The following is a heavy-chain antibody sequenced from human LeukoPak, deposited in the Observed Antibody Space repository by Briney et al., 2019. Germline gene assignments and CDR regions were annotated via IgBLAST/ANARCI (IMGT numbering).Heavy chain of an antibody. CDR2: ISGSGGST. J-gene: IGHJ4*02. CDR3: AKSLGYCSGGSCYSCCDFDY. D-gene: IGHD2-15*01. CDR1: GFTFSSYA. V-gene: IGHV3-23*01. Sequence: GGSLRLSCAASGFTFSSYAMSWVRQASGKGLEWVSAISGSGGSTYYADSVKGRFTISRDNSKNTLYLQMNSLRAEDTAVYYCAKSLGYCSGGSCYSCCDFDYWGQGTLVTVSS.